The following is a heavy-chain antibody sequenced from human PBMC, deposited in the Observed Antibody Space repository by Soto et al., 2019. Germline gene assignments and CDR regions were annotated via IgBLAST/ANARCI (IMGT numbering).Heavy chain of an antibody. J-gene: IGHJ6*02. CDR1: GFTVSSNY. Sequence: EVQLVESGGGLVQPGGSLRLSCAASGFTVSSNYMSWVRQAPGTGLEGVAGIYSGGSTYYADSVKGRFTISRHNSKNTLYLQMNSLRAEETAVYSCARDPYDYSSGYLSAYGMDVWGQGTTVTVSS. CDR3: ARDPYDYSSGYLSAYGMDV. V-gene: IGHV3-53*04. CDR2: IYSGGST. D-gene: IGHD3-22*01.